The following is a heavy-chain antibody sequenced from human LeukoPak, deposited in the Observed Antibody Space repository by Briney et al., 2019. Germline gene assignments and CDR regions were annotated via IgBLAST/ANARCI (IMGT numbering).Heavy chain of an antibody. J-gene: IGHJ4*02. V-gene: IGHV3-23*01. CDR2: ISGSGGST. Sequence: GGSLRLSCAASGFTFSSYAMSWVRQTPGKGLEWVSAISGSGGSTYYADSVKGRFTISRDNAKNSPYLQMNSLRAEDTAVYYCARGFYDILTGYPDYWGQGTLVTVSS. D-gene: IGHD3-9*01. CDR3: ARGFYDILTGYPDY. CDR1: GFTFSSYA.